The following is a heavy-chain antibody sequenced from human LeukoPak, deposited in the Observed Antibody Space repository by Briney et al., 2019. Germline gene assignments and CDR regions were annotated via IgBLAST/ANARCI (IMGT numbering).Heavy chain of an antibody. V-gene: IGHV1-46*01. CDR3: ARGMIVVVNPPQEPYYYYYMDV. CDR2: INPSGGST. CDR1: GYTFTSYY. J-gene: IGHJ6*03. Sequence: GASVKVSCKASGYTFTSYYMHWVRQAPGQGLEWMGIINPSGGSTSYAQKFQGRVTMTRDTSTSTVYMELSSLRSEDTAVYYCARGMIVVVNPPQEPYYYYYMDVWGKGTTVTVSS. D-gene: IGHD3-22*01.